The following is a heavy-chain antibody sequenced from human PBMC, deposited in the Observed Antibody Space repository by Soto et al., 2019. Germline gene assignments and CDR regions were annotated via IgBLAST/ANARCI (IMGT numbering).Heavy chain of an antibody. V-gene: IGHV3-30*04. Sequence: QVQLVESGGGVVQPGRSLRLSCAASGFTFSDYPMHWVRQAPGKGLEWVAVISHDGSLSYDADSVKGRFTISRDNSRDTLFLELNGLVVEDTAVYYCVNQEVGATVYFAHWGQVTLVTVSS. CDR1: GFTFSDYP. CDR3: VNQEVGATVYFAH. CDR2: ISHDGSLS. D-gene: IGHD1-26*01. J-gene: IGHJ4*02.